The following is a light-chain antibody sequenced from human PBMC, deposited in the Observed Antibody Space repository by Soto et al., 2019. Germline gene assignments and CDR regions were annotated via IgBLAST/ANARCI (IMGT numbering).Light chain of an antibody. J-gene: IGKJ2*01. Sequence: EIVLTQSPGTLSLSPGERATLSCRASQSVSISYLAWYQQKPGQAPRLLIYGASSRATGIPDRFSVSGSGTDFTLTISRLEPEDFAVYYCQQYGSSSLYTFGQGTKREIK. CDR1: QSVSISY. CDR3: QQYGSSSLYT. CDR2: GAS. V-gene: IGKV3-20*01.